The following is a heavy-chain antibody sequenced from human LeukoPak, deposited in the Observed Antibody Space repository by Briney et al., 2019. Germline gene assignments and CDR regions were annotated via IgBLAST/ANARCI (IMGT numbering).Heavy chain of an antibody. Sequence: GGSLRLSCVASGSFSDHYMDWVRQAPGKGLEWVGRVKSVAEGGASEYGTPVKGRFTISRDDSKKTVYLQMHNLSTEDTALYYCTKNTGDFDVWGQGTMVIVSS. J-gene: IGHJ3*01. CDR1: GSFSDHY. D-gene: IGHD4-17*01. CDR2: VKSVAEGGAS. V-gene: IGHV3-15*07. CDR3: TKNTGDFDV.